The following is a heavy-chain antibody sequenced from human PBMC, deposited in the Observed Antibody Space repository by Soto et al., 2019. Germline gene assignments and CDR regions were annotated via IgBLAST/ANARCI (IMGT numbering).Heavy chain of an antibody. J-gene: IGHJ4*02. Sequence: PGGSLRLSCAASGFAFNDYSMTWVRQPPGKGLEWVSSITRSRGEKHYPDSLAGRFTISRDNYKKTVSLHVTNVRADDTAMYFCAKSGGKFGTTGYYSFDYWGQGALVTVSS. CDR1: GFAFNDYS. CDR3: AKSGGKFGTTGYYSFDY. D-gene: IGHD3-9*01. V-gene: IGHV3-23*01. CDR2: ITRSRGEK.